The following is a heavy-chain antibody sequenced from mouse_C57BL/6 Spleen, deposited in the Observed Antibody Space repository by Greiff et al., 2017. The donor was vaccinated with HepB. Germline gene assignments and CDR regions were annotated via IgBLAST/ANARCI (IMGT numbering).Heavy chain of an antibody. CDR1: GYSFTGYY. D-gene: IGHD1-1*01. CDR3: ATYYYGSSYDFDV. J-gene: IGHJ1*03. CDR2: INPSTGGT. V-gene: IGHV1-42*01. Sequence: EVQLQQSGPELVKPGASVKISCKASGYSFTGYYMNWVKQSPEKSLEWIGEINPSTGGTTYNQKFKAKATLTVDKSSSKAYMQLKSLTSEDSAVYYCATYYYGSSYDFDVWGTGTTVTVSS.